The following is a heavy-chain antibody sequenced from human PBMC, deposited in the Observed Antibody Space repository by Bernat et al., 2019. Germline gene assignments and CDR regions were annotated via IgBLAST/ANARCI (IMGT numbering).Heavy chain of an antibody. D-gene: IGHD3-10*01. CDR1: GFTFGNYA. CDR3: AKGLGGNGDCYYYMDV. Sequence: EEQLLESGGGLVQPGGSLRLSCAASGFTFGNYAMTWVRQAPGKGLAWVSGIGGRGGSTYYTDSVKGRFTISRDNSKNTLYLQLNSLRAEDTAVYYCAKGLGGNGDCYYYMDVWGKGTTVTVSS. V-gene: IGHV3-23*01. CDR2: IGGRGGST. J-gene: IGHJ6*03.